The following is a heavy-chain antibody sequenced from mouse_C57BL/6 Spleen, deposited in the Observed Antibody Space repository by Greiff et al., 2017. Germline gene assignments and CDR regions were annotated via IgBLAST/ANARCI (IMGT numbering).Heavy chain of an antibody. CDR3: ASGWLLRWGYAMGY. D-gene: IGHD2-3*01. V-gene: IGHV5-17*01. J-gene: IGHJ4*01. CDR1: GFTFSDYG. CDR2: ISSGSSTI. Sequence: EVKLVESGGGLVKPGGSLKLSCAASGFTFSDYGMHWVRQAPEKGLEWVAYISSGSSTIYYADTVKGRFTIARDNAKNTLFLQMTSLRSEDTAMYYCASGWLLRWGYAMGYWGQRTSVTVSS.